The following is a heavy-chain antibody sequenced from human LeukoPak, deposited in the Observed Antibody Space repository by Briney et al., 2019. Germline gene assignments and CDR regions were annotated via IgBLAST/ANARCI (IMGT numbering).Heavy chain of an antibody. Sequence: PSETLSLTCTVSGGSISSYYWSWIRQPPGKGLEWIGYIYYSGSTNYNPSLKSRVTISVDTSKNQFSLKLRSVTAADTAVYYCARLTGYSSESWFVPWGEGTLVTVSS. CDR1: GGSISSYY. D-gene: IGHD3-9*01. CDR2: IYYSGST. CDR3: ARLTGYSSESWFVP. V-gene: IGHV4-59*01. J-gene: IGHJ5*02.